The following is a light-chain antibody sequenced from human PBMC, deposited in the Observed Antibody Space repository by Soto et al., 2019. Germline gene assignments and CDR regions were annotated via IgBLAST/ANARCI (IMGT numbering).Light chain of an antibody. CDR2: GTS. CDR1: QSLSSNY. J-gene: IGKJ2*01. Sequence: EIVLTQSPGTMSLSPGERATLSCRASQSLSSNYLTWYQQKPGQAPRLLIYGTSSRTTGIPDRFSGSGSGTEFTLTISRVEPEDFAVYYCQQFGSSPPRYTFGQGTKLEIK. CDR3: QQFGSSPPRYT. V-gene: IGKV3-20*01.